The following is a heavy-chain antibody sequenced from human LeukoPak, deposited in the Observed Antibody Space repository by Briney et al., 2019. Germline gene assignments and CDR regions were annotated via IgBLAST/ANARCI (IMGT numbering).Heavy chain of an antibody. Sequence: SATSGSGGSTYYADSVKGRFTISRDNSKNTLYLQMNSLRAEDTAVYYCAKGPDYDILTGYQTYYYYGMDVWGQGTTVTVSS. D-gene: IGHD3-9*01. CDR3: AKGPDYDILTGYQTYYYYGMDV. CDR2: TSGSGGST. J-gene: IGHJ6*02. V-gene: IGHV3-23*01.